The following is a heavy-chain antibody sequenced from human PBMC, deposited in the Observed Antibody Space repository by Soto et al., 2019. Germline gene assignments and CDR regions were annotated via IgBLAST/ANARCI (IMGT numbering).Heavy chain of an antibody. Sequence: GASVKVSCKASGYTFANYGISWVRQAPGQGLEWMGWISTYNGNTNYAQKLQGRVTMTTDPSTSTAYMELRSLRSDDTAMYYCARRYSSSSCFDPWGQGTLVTVS. D-gene: IGHD6-6*01. CDR3: ARRYSSSSCFDP. V-gene: IGHV1-18*01. J-gene: IGHJ5*02. CDR1: GYTFANYG. CDR2: ISTYNGNT.